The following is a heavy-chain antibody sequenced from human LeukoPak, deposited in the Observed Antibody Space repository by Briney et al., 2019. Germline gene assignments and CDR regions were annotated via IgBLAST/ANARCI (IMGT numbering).Heavy chain of an antibody. J-gene: IGHJ4*02. D-gene: IGHD1-1*01. V-gene: IGHV3-30*18. CDR1: GFTVSNNY. CDR2: ISYDGSNK. CDR3: AKDWGNDELNFDY. Sequence: GGSLRLSCAASGFTVSNNYMSWVRQAPGKGLEWVAVISYDGSNKYYADSVKGRFTISRDNSKNTLYLQMNSLRAEDTAVYYCAKDWGNDELNFDYWGQGTLVTVSS.